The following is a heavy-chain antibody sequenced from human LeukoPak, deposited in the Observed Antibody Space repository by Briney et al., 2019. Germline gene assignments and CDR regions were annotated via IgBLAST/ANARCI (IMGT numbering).Heavy chain of an antibody. CDR2: ISGDGGGTT. V-gene: IGHV3-43*02. D-gene: IGHD2-15*01. CDR3: AKDIGLLLLL. CDR1: GFTFAVYA. Sequence: PGGSLRLSCAASGFTFAVYAIYWVRQAPGKGLEWVCLISGDGGGTTYSAYSVKGRFTISRENSKNSLYLEMNSLRTEDTALYYCAKDIGLLLLLWGEGTMVSVS. J-gene: IGHJ3*01.